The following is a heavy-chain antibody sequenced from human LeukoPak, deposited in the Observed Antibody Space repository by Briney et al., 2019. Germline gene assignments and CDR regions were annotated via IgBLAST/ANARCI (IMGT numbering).Heavy chain of an antibody. J-gene: IGHJ6*02. CDR2: ISSSSSYI. CDR1: GFTFSSYS. CDR3: ARDSKVWSGYSWSRYYYGMDV. Sequence: PGGSLRLSCAASGFTFSSYSMNWVRQAPGKGLEWVSSISSSSSYIYYADSVKGRFTISRDNAKNSLYLQMDSLRAEDTAVYYCARDSKVWSGYSWSRYYYGMDVWGQGTTVTVSS. V-gene: IGHV3-21*01. D-gene: IGHD3-3*01.